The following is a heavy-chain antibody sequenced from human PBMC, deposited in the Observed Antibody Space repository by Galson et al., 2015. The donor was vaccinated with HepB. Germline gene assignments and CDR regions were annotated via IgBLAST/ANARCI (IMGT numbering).Heavy chain of an antibody. CDR2: IRVSNGNT. Sequence: SVKVSGKAVGYTFDTYGISWVRQAPGQGLEWLGWIRVSNGNTTYAPKFQDSVTMTADSGTRTAYMEMTSLTSEDTAVYYCARDDLVVGANPDYWGQGTLVIVSS. V-gene: IGHV1-18*01. CDR1: GYTFDTYG. CDR3: ARDDLVVGANPDY. J-gene: IGHJ4*02. D-gene: IGHD1-26*01.